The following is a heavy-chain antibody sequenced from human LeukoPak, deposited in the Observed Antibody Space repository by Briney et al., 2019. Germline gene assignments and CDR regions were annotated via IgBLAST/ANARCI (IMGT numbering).Heavy chain of an antibody. D-gene: IGHD2-15*01. V-gene: IGHV3-66*01. Sequence: GGSLRLSCAASGFTVSSNYMSWVRQAPGKGLEWVSVIYSGGSTYYADSVKGRFTISRDNSKNTLYLQMNSLRAEDTAVYYCARDWGYCSGGSCLYYYGMDVWGQGTTVTVSS. CDR2: IYSGGST. CDR3: ARDWGYCSGGSCLYYYGMDV. J-gene: IGHJ6*02. CDR1: GFTVSSNY.